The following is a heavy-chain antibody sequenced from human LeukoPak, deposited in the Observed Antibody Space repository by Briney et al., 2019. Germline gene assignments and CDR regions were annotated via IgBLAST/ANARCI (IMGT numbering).Heavy chain of an antibody. Sequence: SETLSLTCTVSGGYISSYYWSWIRQPPGKGLEWIGHIYYSGSTNYNPSLKSRVTISVDTSENQFSLKLSSVTAADTAVYYCARLIRRGSSWYFGAFDIWGQGTMVTVSS. V-gene: IGHV4-59*12. CDR2: IYYSGST. D-gene: IGHD6-13*01. J-gene: IGHJ3*02. CDR1: GGYISSYY. CDR3: ARLIRRGSSWYFGAFDI.